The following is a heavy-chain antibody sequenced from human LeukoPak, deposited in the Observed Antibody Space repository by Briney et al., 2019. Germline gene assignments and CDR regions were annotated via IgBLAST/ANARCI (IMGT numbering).Heavy chain of an antibody. CDR1: GYSITSGYY. Sequence: SETLSLTCTVSGYSITSGYYWGWIRQPPGKGLEWIGNIYHSGSTYYNPSLKSRVTISVDTSKNQFSLKLSSVTAADTAVYYCAKDHGIETQLWFFDYRGQGTLVTISS. D-gene: IGHD5-18*01. V-gene: IGHV4-38-2*02. CDR3: AKDHGIETQLWFFDY. CDR2: IYHSGST. J-gene: IGHJ4*02.